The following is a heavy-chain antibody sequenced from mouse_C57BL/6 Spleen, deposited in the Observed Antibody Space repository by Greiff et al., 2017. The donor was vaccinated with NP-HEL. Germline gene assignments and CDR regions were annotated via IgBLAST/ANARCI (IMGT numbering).Heavy chain of an antibody. CDR1: GYTFTSYW. V-gene: IGHV1-69*01. J-gene: IGHJ1*03. Sequence: VQLQQPGAELVMPGASVKLSCKASGYTFTSYWMHWVKQRPGQGLEWIGEIDPSDSYTNYNQKFKGKSTLTVDKSSSTAYMQLSSLTSEDSAVYYSARDGSVGPDVWGTGTTVTVSS. CDR2: IDPSDSYT. CDR3: ARDGSVGPDV. D-gene: IGHD1-1*01.